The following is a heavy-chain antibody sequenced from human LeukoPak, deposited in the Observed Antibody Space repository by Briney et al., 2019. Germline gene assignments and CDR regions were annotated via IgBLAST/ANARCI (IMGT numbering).Heavy chain of an antibody. V-gene: IGHV4-4*02. Sequence: SETLSLSCSVSIGSISSSKWWSWIRQSPVKGLEWLGEIYLYGTTNYNPSFTSRVTMSVDRSRHQFSLKLTSVTAADTAVYYCARQKWEQQGRDYYFNGLDVWGPGTTVIVSS. CDR3: ARQKWEQQGRDYYFNGLDV. D-gene: IGHD1/OR15-1a*01. CDR1: IGSISSSKW. J-gene: IGHJ6*02. CDR2: IYLYGTT.